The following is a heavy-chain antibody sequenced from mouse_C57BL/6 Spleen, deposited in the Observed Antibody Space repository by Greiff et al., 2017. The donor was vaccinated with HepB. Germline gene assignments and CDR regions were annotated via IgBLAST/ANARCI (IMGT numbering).Heavy chain of an antibody. CDR2: IYPSDSET. CDR1: GYTFTSYW. Sequence: QVQLQQPGAELVRPGSSVKLSCKASGYTFTSYWVDWVKQRPGQGLEWIGNIYPSDSETHYNQKFKDKATLTVDKSSSTAYMQLSSLTSEDSAVYYCARSGGPIYSAYWGQGTLVTVSA. D-gene: IGHD2-3*01. J-gene: IGHJ3*01. CDR3: ARSGGPIYSAY. V-gene: IGHV1-61*01.